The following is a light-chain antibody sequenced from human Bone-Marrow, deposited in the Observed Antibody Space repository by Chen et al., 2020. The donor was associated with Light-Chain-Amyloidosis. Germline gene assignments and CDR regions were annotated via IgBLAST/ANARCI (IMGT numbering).Light chain of an antibody. CDR1: DLPTKY. J-gene: IGLJ2*01. CDR2: RDT. CDR3: QSADSSGTYEVI. Sequence: SYELTQPPSVSVSPGQTARITCSGDDLPTKYAYWYQQKQGQAPVLVIHRDTERPWGISERFSGSSSGKPTTLTISGVQAEDEADYHCQSADSSGTYEVIFGGGTKLTVL. V-gene: IGLV3-25*03.